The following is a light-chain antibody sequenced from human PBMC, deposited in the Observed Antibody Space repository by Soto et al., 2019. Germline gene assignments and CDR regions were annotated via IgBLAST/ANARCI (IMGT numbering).Light chain of an antibody. V-gene: IGKV1-39*01. Sequence: IQMTQTPSSLSASVGHRVTITCRASQSISSYLNWYQQRPGKAPKLLIYAASNLYTGVPSRFSGSRSGTEFTLTISSLQPEDFASYYCPQDYGDSWTFGQGTKVDIK. J-gene: IGKJ1*01. CDR1: QSISSY. CDR3: PQDYGDSWT. CDR2: AAS.